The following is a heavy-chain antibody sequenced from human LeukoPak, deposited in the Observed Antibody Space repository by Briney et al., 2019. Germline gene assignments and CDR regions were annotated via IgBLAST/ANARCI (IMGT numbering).Heavy chain of an antibody. CDR2: IYYSGST. Sequence: SETLSLTCTVSGGSISSSSYYWGWIRQPPGKGLEWIGSIYYSGSTYYNPSLKSRVTISVDRSKNQFSLKLSSVTAADTAVYYCARGPDPGKVGAAIYYYYGMDVWGQGTTVTVSS. J-gene: IGHJ6*02. D-gene: IGHD1-26*01. CDR3: ARGPDPGKVGAAIYYYYGMDV. V-gene: IGHV4-39*07. CDR1: GGSISSSSYY.